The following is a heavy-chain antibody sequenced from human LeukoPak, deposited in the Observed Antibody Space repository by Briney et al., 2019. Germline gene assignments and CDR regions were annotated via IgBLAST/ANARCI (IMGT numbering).Heavy chain of an antibody. V-gene: IGHV4-34*01. D-gene: IGHD4/OR15-4a*01. Sequence: SETLSLTCAVYGGSFSGYYWSWIRQPPGKGLEWIGEINHSGSTNYNPSLKSRVTISVDTSKNQFSLKLSSVTAADTAVYYCAMTGGAYSYMDVWGKGTTVTVSS. CDR1: GGSFSGYY. CDR3: AMTGGAYSYMDV. J-gene: IGHJ6*03. CDR2: INHSGST.